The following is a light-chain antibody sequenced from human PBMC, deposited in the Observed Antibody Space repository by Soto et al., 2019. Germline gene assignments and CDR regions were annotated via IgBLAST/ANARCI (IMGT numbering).Light chain of an antibody. CDR3: QQYNSYRT. CDR1: QSISSW. J-gene: IGKJ1*01. V-gene: IGKV1-5*01. CDR2: DAS. Sequence: GDRATITCRASQSISSWLAWYQQKPGKAPKLLIYDASSLESGVPSRFSGSGSGTEFTLTISSLQPDDFATYYCQQYNSYRTFGQGTKVDIK.